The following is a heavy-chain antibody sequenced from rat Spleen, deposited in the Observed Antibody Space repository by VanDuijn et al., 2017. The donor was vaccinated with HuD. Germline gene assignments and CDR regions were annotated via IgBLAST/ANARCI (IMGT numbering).Heavy chain of an antibody. Sequence: EVQLVESGGGLVQPGGSLRLSCAASGFTFTNYYMAWVRQAPTKGLEWVAYISTGGDNTYYRDSVKGRFTISRDNAKSTLYLQMSSLRSEDTATYYCARYDSGYFDYWGQGVMVTVSS. D-gene: IGHD4-3*01. J-gene: IGHJ2*01. CDR3: ARYDSGYFDY. CDR2: ISTGGDNT. CDR1: GFTFTNYY. V-gene: IGHV5-25*01.